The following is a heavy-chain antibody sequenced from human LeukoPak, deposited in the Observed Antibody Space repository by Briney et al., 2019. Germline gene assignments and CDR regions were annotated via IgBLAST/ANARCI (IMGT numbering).Heavy chain of an antibody. CDR1: EYTFTGNY. Sequence: ASVKVPGTASEYTFTGNYLTWLRQAPGQGFEWMGWINPITGGTKFAQQFQGRVTMTRDTYISTVYMELTGLISDDTAVYYCARGGATVVNTRADWFDAWGQGTLVTVSS. CDR3: ARGGATVVNTRADWFDA. V-gene: IGHV1-2*02. D-gene: IGHD2-2*01. J-gene: IGHJ5*02. CDR2: INPITGGT.